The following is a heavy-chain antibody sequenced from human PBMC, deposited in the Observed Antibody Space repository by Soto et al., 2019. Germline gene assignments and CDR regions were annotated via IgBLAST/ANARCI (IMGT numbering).Heavy chain of an antibody. D-gene: IGHD3-16*01. CDR2: IKQDGSEK. CDR3: AREGALGLDY. Sequence: GGSLRLSCAASGFPFSSYWMSWVRQAPGKGLEWVANIKQDGSEKYYVDSVKGRFTISRDNAKNSLYLQMNSLRAEDTAVYYCAREGALGLDYWGQGTLVTVSS. J-gene: IGHJ4*02. CDR1: GFPFSSYW. V-gene: IGHV3-7*05.